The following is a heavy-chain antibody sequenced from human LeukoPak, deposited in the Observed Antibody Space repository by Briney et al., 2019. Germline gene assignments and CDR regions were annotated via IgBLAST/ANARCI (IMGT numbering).Heavy chain of an antibody. V-gene: IGHV3-11*01. CDR2: ISSSGSTI. D-gene: IGHD2-2*01. CDR3: ARDPSYCSSTSCLGDAFDI. J-gene: IGHJ3*02. CDR1: GFTFSDYY. Sequence: GGSLRLSCAASGFTFSDYYMSWIRQAPGKGLEWVSYISSSGSTIYYADSVKGRFTISRDNAENSLYLQMNSLRAEDTAVYYCARDPSYCSSTSCLGDAFDIWGQGTMVTVSS.